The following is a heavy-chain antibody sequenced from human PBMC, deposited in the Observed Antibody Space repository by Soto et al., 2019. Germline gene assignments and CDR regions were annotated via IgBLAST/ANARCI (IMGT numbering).Heavy chain of an antibody. D-gene: IGHD2-21*02. J-gene: IGHJ4*02. Sequence: ASVKVSCKASGYTFTSFYMHWVRQAPGQGPEWMGIINPSGGSTTYAQKFQGRVTMTRDTSTTTVYIELSSLRSEDTAVYYCARSCCGGDCLLDYWGQGTLVTVSS. V-gene: IGHV1-46*01. CDR2: INPSGGST. CDR1: GYTFTSFY. CDR3: ARSCCGGDCLLDY.